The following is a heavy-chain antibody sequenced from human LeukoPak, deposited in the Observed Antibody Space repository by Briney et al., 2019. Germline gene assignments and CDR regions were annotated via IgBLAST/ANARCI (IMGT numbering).Heavy chain of an antibody. J-gene: IGHJ3*02. CDR2: ISGSGRST. Sequence: GGSLRLSCAASGFTFSSYAMRWVRQAPGKGLEWVSAISGSGRSTSYADSVKGRFTISRDNSKNPLSLQMNSLRAEDTAVYYCAKGSSSYVVSAFDIWGQGTMVTVSS. D-gene: IGHD2-2*01. V-gene: IGHV3-23*01. CDR1: GFTFSSYA. CDR3: AKGSSSYVVSAFDI.